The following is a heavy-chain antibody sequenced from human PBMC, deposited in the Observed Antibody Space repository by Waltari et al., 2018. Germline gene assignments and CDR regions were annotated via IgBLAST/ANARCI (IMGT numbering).Heavy chain of an antibody. J-gene: IGHJ4*02. D-gene: IGHD3-10*01. Sequence: EVQLLESGGGLVQPGGSLRLSCAASGFTFSSYAMSWVRQAPGKGLEWGAASRGSGGSTYYADSVKGRFTISRDNSKNTLYLQMNSLRAEDTAVYYCAKPLGTMVRGFDYWGQGTLVTVSS. CDR3: AKPLGTMVRGFDY. CDR2: SRGSGGST. V-gene: IGHV3-23*01. CDR1: GFTFSSYA.